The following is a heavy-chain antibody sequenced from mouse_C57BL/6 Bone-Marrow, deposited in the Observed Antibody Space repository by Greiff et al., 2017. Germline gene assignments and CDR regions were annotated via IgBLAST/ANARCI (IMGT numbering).Heavy chain of an antibody. Sequence: QVQLKQSGAELARPGASVKLSCKASGYTFTSYGISWVKQRTGQGLEWIGEIYPRSGNTYYNEKFKGKATLTADKSSSTAYMELRSLTSEDSAVYFCARWEFYYDYEDYAMDYWGQGTSVTVSS. CDR1: GYTFTSYG. CDR2: IYPRSGNT. V-gene: IGHV1-81*01. D-gene: IGHD2-4*01. J-gene: IGHJ4*01. CDR3: ARWEFYYDYEDYAMDY.